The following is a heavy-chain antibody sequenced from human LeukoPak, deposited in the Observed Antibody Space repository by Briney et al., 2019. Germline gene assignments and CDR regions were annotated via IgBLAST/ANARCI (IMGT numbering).Heavy chain of an antibody. CDR2: IWYDGSNK. CDR3: ASTYDYGDYGGAFDI. J-gene: IGHJ3*02. D-gene: IGHD4-17*01. CDR1: GFTFSSYG. V-gene: IGHV3-33*01. Sequence: GGSLRLSCAASGFTFSSYGMHWVRQAPGKGLEWVAVIWYDGSNKYYADSVKGRFTISRDNSKNTLYLQMNSLRAEDTGVYYCASTYDYGDYGGAFDIWGQGTMVTVSS.